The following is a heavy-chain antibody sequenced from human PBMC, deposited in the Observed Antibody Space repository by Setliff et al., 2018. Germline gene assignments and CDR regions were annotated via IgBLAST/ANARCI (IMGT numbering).Heavy chain of an antibody. J-gene: IGHJ5*02. V-gene: IGHV1-69*05. CDR1: GGTFSSNG. CDR3: AREKGYYNSGSYKYWFDP. D-gene: IGHD3-10*01. Sequence: ASVKVSCKASGGTFSSNGISWVRQAPGQGLEWMGGINPIFGTTTYAQKFQGRVTITTDESTSTAYMDLSSLTSDDTAIYYCAREKGYYNSGSYKYWFDPWGQGTLVTSPQ. CDR2: INPIFGTT.